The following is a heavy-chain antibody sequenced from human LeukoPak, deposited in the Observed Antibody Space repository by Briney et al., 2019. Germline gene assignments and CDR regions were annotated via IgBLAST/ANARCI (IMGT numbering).Heavy chain of an antibody. D-gene: IGHD5-12*01. V-gene: IGHV3-48*04. CDR1: GFTFSSYW. CDR2: ISSSSTI. Sequence: GGSLRLSCAASGFTFSSYWMSWVRQAPGKGLEWVSYISSSSTIYYADSVKGRFTISRDNAKNSLYLQMNSLRAEDTAVYYCARDQWGYSGYVPFDYWGQGTLVTVSS. CDR3: ARDQWGYSGYVPFDY. J-gene: IGHJ4*02.